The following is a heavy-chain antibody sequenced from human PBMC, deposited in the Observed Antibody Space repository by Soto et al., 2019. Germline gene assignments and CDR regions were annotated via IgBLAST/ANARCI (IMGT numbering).Heavy chain of an antibody. CDR3: AKRDTSGWYYFDS. D-gene: IGHD6-19*01. CDR2: IGGTGSKT. J-gene: IGHJ4*02. V-gene: IGHV3-23*01. CDR1: GFTFSNYV. Sequence: PGGSLRLSCAASGFTFSNYVMSWVRQAPGKGLEWVSSIGGTGSKTYYADSMKGRFTISRDNPKKTLYLQTNSLRAEDTAVYYCAKRDTSGWYYFDSWGQGTQVTVS.